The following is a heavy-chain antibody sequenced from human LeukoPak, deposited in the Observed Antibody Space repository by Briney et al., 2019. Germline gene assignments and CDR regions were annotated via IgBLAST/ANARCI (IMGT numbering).Heavy chain of an antibody. D-gene: IGHD6-13*01. CDR2: IRYDGSNK. Sequence: PGGSLRLSCAASGFTFSSYGMHWVRQAPGKGLEWVAFIRYDGSNKYYADSVKGRFTISRDNSKNTLYLQMNSLRAEDTAVYYCAKESGSSWPEYFQHWGQGTLVTVSS. V-gene: IGHV3-30*02. J-gene: IGHJ1*01. CDR3: AKESGSSWPEYFQH. CDR1: GFTFSSYG.